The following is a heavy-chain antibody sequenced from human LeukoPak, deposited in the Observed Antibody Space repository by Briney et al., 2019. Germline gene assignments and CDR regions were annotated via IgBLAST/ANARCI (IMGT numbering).Heavy chain of an antibody. CDR3: ARLLYTANSYYFDY. J-gene: IGHJ4*02. CDR2: IYYSGST. D-gene: IGHD5-18*01. CDR1: GGSISSSSYY. Sequence: SEILSLTCTVSGGSISSSSYYWGWIRQPPGKGLEWIGSIYYSGSTYYNPSLKSRVTISVDTSKNQFSLKLSSVTAADTAVYYCARLLYTANSYYFDYWGQGTLVTVSS. V-gene: IGHV4-39*01.